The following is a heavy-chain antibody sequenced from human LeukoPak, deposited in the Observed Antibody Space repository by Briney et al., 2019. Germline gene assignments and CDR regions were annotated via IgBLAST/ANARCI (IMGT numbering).Heavy chain of an antibody. D-gene: IGHD5-12*01. V-gene: IGHV4-61*02. CDR2: IYTSGST. Sequence: PSETLSLTCTVSGGSISSGSYYWSWIRQPAGKGLEWIGRIYTSGSTNYNPSLKSRVTISVDTSKNQFSLKLSSVTAADTAVYYCAREGYSGYESPMNYFDYWGQGTLVTVSS. J-gene: IGHJ4*02. CDR3: AREGYSGYESPMNYFDY. CDR1: GGSISSGSYY.